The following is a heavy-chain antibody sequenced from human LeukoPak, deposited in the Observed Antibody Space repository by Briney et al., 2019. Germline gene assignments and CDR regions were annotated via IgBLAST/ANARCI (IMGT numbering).Heavy chain of an antibody. CDR2: ITSSGTYI. CDR1: GFTFNVFH. CDR3: ARASGWLDLYY. D-gene: IGHD6-19*01. V-gene: IGHV3-21*01. J-gene: IGHJ4*01. Sequence: PGGSLRLSCAASGFTFNVFHMNWVRQAPAKGLEWISSITSSGTYITYADSIQGRFTISRDNAKNSLYLQMNSLRVDDTALYYCARASGWLDLYYWGHGTLVSVSS.